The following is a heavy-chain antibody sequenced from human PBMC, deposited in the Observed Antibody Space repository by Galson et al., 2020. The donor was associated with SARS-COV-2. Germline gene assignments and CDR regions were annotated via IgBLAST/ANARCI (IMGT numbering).Heavy chain of an antibody. CDR2: IDPSDSYT. CDR3: ASMKGGPYYGMDV. D-gene: IGHD3-16*01. V-gene: IGHV5-10-1*01. Sequence: KVSCKGSGYSFTSYWISWVRQMPGKGLEWMGRIDPSDSYTNYSPSFQGHVTISADKSISIAYLQWSSLKASDTAMYYCASMKGGPYYGMDVWGQGTTVTVSS. CDR1: GYSFTSYW. J-gene: IGHJ6*02.